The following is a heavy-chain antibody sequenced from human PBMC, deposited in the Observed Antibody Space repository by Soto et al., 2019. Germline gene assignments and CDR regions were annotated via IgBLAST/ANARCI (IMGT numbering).Heavy chain of an antibody. J-gene: IGHJ6*02. CDR3: SGGSRRGHYYYYYGMDV. V-gene: IGHV3-30*03. D-gene: IGHD2-15*01. Sequence: PGGSLRLSCAASGFTFSSYGMHWVRQAPGKGLEWVAVISYDGSNKYYADSVKGRFTISRDNSKNTLYLQMNSLRAEDTAVYYCSGGSRRGHYYYYYGMDVWGQGTTVTVSS. CDR1: GFTFSSYG. CDR2: ISYDGSNK.